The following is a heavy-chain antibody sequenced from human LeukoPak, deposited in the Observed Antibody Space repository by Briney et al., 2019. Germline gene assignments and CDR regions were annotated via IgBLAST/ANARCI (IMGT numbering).Heavy chain of an antibody. Sequence: KTSETLSLTCTVSGGSISSGGYYWSWIRQHRRKGLEWIGYIYYSGSTYYNPSLKSRVTISVDTSKNQFSLKLSSVTAADTAVYYCARDKSLDYWGQGTLVTVSS. CDR2: IYYSGST. CDR1: GGSISSGGYY. J-gene: IGHJ4*02. V-gene: IGHV4-31*03. CDR3: ARDKSLDY.